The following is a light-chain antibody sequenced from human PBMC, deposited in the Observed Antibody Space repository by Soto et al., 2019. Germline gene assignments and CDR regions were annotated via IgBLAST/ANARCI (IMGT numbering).Light chain of an antibody. Sequence: EIVLTQSPGTLSLSPGERATLSCRASQSVSSSYLAWYQQKPGQAPRLLIYDASSRATGIPDRFSGSGSGTDFTLTISRLEPEDFVLYYCQQYGSSSYTFGQGTKLEIK. J-gene: IGKJ2*01. CDR1: QSVSSSY. CDR2: DAS. V-gene: IGKV3-20*01. CDR3: QQYGSSSYT.